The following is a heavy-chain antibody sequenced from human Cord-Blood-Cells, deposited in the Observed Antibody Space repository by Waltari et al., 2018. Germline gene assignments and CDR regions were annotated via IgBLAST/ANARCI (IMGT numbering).Heavy chain of an antibody. D-gene: IGHD2-21*02. CDR2: FDPEEGET. J-gene: IGHJ3*02. CDR3: ATGLVRYCGGDCYSAFDI. CDR1: GYTLPELS. Sequence: QVQLVQSGAELKKPGASVKVSCKVSGYTLPELSMHWVRQAPGKGLEWMGGFDPEEGETIYAQKFQGRVTMTEDTSTDTAYMELSSLRSEDTAVYYCATGLVRYCGGDCYSAFDIWGQGTMVTVSS. V-gene: IGHV1-24*01.